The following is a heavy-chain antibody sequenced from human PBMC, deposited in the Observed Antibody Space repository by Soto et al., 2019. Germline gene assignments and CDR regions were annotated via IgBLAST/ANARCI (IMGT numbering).Heavy chain of an antibody. J-gene: IGHJ6*02. CDR2: ISYDGSNK. D-gene: IGHD6-6*01. V-gene: IGHV3-30*03. CDR1: GFTFSSYG. CDR3: ARAHVPSTYSSSSGWDWGMDV. Sequence: QVQLVESGGGVVQPGRSLRLSCAASGFTFSSYGMHWVRQAPGKGLEWVAVISYDGSNKYYADSVKGRFTISRDNSKNTLYLQMNSLRAEDTAVYYCARAHVPSTYSSSSGWDWGMDVWGQGTTVTVSS.